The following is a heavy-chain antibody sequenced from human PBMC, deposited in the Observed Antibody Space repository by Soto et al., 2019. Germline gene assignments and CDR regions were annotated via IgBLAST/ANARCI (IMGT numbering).Heavy chain of an antibody. CDR1: GFTFSSYG. V-gene: IGHV3-30*18. CDR2: ISYDGGNK. D-gene: IGHD3-10*01. J-gene: IGHJ6*03. CDR3: AKDGSSGSYRPYSMYV. Sequence: QVQLVESGGGVVQAGRSLRLSCAASGFTFSSYGMHWVRQAPRKGLEWVTLISYDGGNKYYADSVKGRFTISRDNSKNTLYLQMNSLRADDTAVYYCAKDGSSGSYRPYSMYVWGKGTTVTVSS.